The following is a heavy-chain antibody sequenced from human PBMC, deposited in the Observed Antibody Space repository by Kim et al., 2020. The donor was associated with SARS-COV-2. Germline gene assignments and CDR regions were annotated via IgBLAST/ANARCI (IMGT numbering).Heavy chain of an antibody. V-gene: IGHV3-66*01. D-gene: IGHD2-21*02. CDR1: GFTVSSNY. CDR2: IYSGGST. J-gene: IGHJ6*02. Sequence: GGSLRLSCAASGFTVSSNYMSWVRQAPGKGLEWVSVIYSGGSTYYADSVKGRFTISRDNSKNTLYLQMNSLRAEDTAVYYCARDRGAYGGDIPGGYYGMDVWGHGTTVTVSS. CDR3: ARDRGAYGGDIPGGYYGMDV.